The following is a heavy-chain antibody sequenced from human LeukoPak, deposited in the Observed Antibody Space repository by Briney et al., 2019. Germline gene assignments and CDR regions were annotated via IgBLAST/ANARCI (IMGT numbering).Heavy chain of an antibody. Sequence: GGSLRLSCAASGFTFSSYAMHWVRQAPGKGLEWVAVISYVGSNKYYADSVKGRFTISRDNSKNTLYLQMNSLRAEDTAVYYCARQVDLVGAGFDYWGQGTLVTVSS. V-gene: IGHV3-30*01. CDR1: GFTFSSYA. CDR2: ISYVGSNK. CDR3: ARQVDLVGAGFDY. D-gene: IGHD5-12*01. J-gene: IGHJ4*02.